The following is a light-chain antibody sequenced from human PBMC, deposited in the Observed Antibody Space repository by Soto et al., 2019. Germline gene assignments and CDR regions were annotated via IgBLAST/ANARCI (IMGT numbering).Light chain of an antibody. J-gene: IGKJ1*01. Sequence: DIQMTQSPSTLSASVGDRVTITCRASQSISSWLAWYQQKPGKVPKILIYKASSLESGVPSRFSGSGSGTDFTLTISSLQPDDFATYYCQQYNDYPRTFGQGTKVEMK. CDR2: KAS. V-gene: IGKV1-5*03. CDR3: QQYNDYPRT. CDR1: QSISSW.